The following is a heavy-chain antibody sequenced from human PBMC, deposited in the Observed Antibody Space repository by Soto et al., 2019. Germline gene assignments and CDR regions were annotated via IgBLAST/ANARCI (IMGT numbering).Heavy chain of an antibody. CDR3: ARSFSQWLGESSAI. Sequence: KPSETLSLTCTVSGGSISGSGYYWTWIRQPPGKGLEWIGYIYYSGSTNYNPSLKSRVAISVDTSKNQFSLKLSSVTAADTAVYYCARSFSQWLGESSAIWGKGTMVTVSS. CDR2: IYYSGST. CDR1: GGSISGSGYY. V-gene: IGHV4-61*05. J-gene: IGHJ3*02. D-gene: IGHD3-10*01.